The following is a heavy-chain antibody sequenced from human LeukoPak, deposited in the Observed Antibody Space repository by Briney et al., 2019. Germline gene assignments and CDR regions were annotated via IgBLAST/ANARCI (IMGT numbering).Heavy chain of an antibody. V-gene: IGHV4-38-2*01. CDR3: ASFRIVGASGRVDY. CDR2: IYHSGST. Sequence: RPSETLSHTCAVSGYSISSGYYWGWIRQPPGKGLEWIGSIYHSGSTYYNPSLKSRVTISVDTSKNQFSLKLSSVTAADTAVYYCASFRIVGASGRVDYWGQGTLVTVSS. D-gene: IGHD1-26*01. J-gene: IGHJ4*02. CDR1: GYSISSGYY.